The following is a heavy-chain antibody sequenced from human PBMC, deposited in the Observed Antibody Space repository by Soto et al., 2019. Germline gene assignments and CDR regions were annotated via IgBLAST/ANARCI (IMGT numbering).Heavy chain of an antibody. Sequence: GGSLRLSCAASGFTFSSYSMNWVRQAPGKGLEWVSSISSSSSYIYYADSVKGRFTISRDNAKNSLYLQMNSLRAEDTAVYYCARDSGYCSGGSCYSGDAFDIWGQGTMVTVSS. CDR1: GFTFSSYS. J-gene: IGHJ3*02. CDR3: ARDSGYCSGGSCYSGDAFDI. CDR2: ISSSSSYI. D-gene: IGHD2-15*01. V-gene: IGHV3-21*01.